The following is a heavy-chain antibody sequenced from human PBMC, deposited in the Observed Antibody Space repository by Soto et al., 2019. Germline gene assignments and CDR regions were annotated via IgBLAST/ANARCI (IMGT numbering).Heavy chain of an antibody. Sequence: SVKVSCKASGGTFSSYAISWVRQAPGQGLEWMGGIIPIFGTANYAQKFQGRVTITADESTSTAYMELSSLRSEDTAVYYCAREWKRYDRAVGGMDVWGQGTTVTSP. CDR3: AREWKRYDRAVGGMDV. V-gene: IGHV1-69*13. J-gene: IGHJ6*02. CDR2: IIPIFGTA. CDR1: GGTFSSYA. D-gene: IGHD3-22*01.